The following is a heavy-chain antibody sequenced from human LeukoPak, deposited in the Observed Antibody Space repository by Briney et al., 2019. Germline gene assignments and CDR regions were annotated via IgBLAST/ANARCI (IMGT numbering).Heavy chain of an antibody. J-gene: IGHJ4*02. V-gene: IGHV3-30*03. CDR3: AGKDYYFDY. D-gene: IGHD3/OR15-3a*01. CDR2: ISYDGSNK. CDR1: GFTFSSYD. Sequence: GGSLRLSCAASGFTFSSYDMHWVRQAPGKGLEWVAVISYDGSNKYYADSVKGRFTISRDNSKNTLYLQMNSLRAEDTAVYHCAGKDYYFDYWGQGTLVTVSS.